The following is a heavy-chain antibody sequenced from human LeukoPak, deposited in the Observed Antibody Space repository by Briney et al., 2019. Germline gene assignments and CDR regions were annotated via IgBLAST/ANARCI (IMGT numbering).Heavy chain of an antibody. J-gene: IGHJ6*03. CDR2: IRYDGSNK. V-gene: IGHV3-30*02. Sequence: GGSLRLSCAASGFTFSSYGMHWVRQAPGKGLEWVAFIRYDGSNKYYADSVKGRFTISRDNSKNTLYLQMNSLRAEDTAVYYCARDPYSGTYGDTYYYYMDVWGKGTTVTVSS. CDR3: ARDPYSGTYGDTYYYYMDV. D-gene: IGHD1-26*01. CDR1: GFTFSSYG.